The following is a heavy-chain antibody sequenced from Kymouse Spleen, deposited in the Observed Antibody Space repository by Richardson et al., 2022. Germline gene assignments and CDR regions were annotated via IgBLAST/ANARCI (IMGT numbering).Heavy chain of an antibody. CDR1: GFTFSSYS. CDR3: AREGAVASYNWFDP. D-gene: IGHD6-19*01. J-gene: IGHJ5*02. V-gene: IGHV3-21*03. Sequence: EVQLVESGGGLVKPGGSLRLSCAASGFTFSSYSMNWVRQAPGKGLEWVSSISSSSSYIYYADSVKGRFTISRDNAKNSLYLQMNSLRAEDTAVYYCAREGAVASYNWFDPWGQGTLVTVSS. CDR2: ISSSSSYI.